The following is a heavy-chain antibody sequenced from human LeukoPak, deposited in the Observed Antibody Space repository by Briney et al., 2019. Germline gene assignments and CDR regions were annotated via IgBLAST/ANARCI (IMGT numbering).Heavy chain of an antibody. V-gene: IGHV3-23*01. J-gene: IGHJ4*02. Sequence: GGSPRLSCAASGFTFSSYAMSWVRQAPGKGLEWVSAISGSGGSTFYADSVKGRFTISRDNSKNILYLQMNSLRADDTAVYYCAKVSESNYDILTGYYTPYYFDYWGQGTLVTVSS. D-gene: IGHD3-9*01. CDR2: ISGSGGST. CDR1: GFTFSSYA. CDR3: AKVSESNYDILTGYYTPYYFDY.